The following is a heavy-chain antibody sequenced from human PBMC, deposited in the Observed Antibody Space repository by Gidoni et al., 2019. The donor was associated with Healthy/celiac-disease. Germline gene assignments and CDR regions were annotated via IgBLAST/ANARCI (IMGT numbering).Heavy chain of an antibody. CDR1: GYTLTELS. CDR2: FDPEDGET. Sequence: QLQLVQSGAEVKKPGASVKVSCKVSGYTLTELSMHWVRQAPGKGLEWMGGFDPEDGETIYGQKFQGRVTMTEDTSTDTAYMELSSLRSEDTAVYYCATAPSDYDILTGYYKGGWFDPWGQGTLVTVSS. D-gene: IGHD3-9*01. CDR3: ATAPSDYDILTGYYKGGWFDP. J-gene: IGHJ5*02. V-gene: IGHV1-24*01.